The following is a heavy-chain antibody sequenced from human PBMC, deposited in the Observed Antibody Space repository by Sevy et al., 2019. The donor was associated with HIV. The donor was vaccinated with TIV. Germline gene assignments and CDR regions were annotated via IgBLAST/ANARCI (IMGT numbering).Heavy chain of an antibody. J-gene: IGHJ4*02. V-gene: IGHV3-7*01. D-gene: IGHD6-13*01. CDR1: GFTFSSYR. CDR2: IKQDGSEK. CDR3: ARDRGEQQLVLEGFDY. Sequence: GGSLRLSCAASGFTFSSYRMSWVRQAPGKGLEWVANIKQDGSEKYYVDSVKGRFTISRDNAKNSLYLQMNSLRAEDTAVYYCARDRGEQQLVLEGFDYWGQGTLVTVSS.